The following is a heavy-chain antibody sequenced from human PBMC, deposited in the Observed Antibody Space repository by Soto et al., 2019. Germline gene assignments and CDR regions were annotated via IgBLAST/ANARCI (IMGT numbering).Heavy chain of an antibody. J-gene: IGHJ4*02. V-gene: IGHV4-39*01. CDR2: IYYSGST. D-gene: IGHD3-3*01. CDR3: ARLLPSRITIFGVVSLYYFDY. CDR1: GGSISSSSYY. Sequence: PSETLSLTCTVSGGSISSSSYYWGWIRQPPGKGLEWIGSIYYSGSTYYNPSLKSRVTISVDTSKNQFSLKLSSVTAADTAVYYCARLLPSRITIFGVVSLYYFDYWGQGTLVTVS.